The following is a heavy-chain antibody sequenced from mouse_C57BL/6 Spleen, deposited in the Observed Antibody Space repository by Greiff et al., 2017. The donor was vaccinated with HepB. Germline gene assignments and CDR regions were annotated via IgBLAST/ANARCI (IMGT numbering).Heavy chain of an antibody. Sequence: QVQLQQSGAELVKPGASVKMSCKASGYTFTSYWITWVKQRPGQGLEWIGDIYPGSGSTNYNEKFKSKATLTVDTSSSTAYMQLSSLTSEDSAVHYCARAGAFRAIDFLGQGTSVTVSS. CDR2: IYPGSGST. J-gene: IGHJ4*01. V-gene: IGHV1-55*01. CDR1: GYTFTSYW. CDR3: ARAGAFRAIDF.